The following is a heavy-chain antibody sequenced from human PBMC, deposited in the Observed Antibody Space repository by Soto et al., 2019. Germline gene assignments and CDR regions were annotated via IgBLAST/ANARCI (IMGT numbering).Heavy chain of an antibody. J-gene: IGHJ4*02. CDR2: ISSSSDKT. V-gene: IGHV3-48*02. Sequence: LVESWGDLVYPGGSLRLSCVGSGFSFSDYSMNWVRQAPGKGLQWVSYISSSSDKTYYADSVKGRFTVSRDNAKNALFLQMNSLRDDDTATYFCARLPKGSLVTAWGQGTRVTVSS. D-gene: IGHD2-21*02. CDR3: ARLPKGSLVTA. CDR1: GFSFSDYS.